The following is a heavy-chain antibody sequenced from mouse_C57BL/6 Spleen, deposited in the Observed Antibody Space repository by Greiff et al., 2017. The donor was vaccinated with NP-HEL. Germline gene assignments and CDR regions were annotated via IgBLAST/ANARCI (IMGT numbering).Heavy chain of an antibody. D-gene: IGHD1-1*01. CDR2: IDPSDSYT. J-gene: IGHJ2*01. V-gene: IGHV1-59*01. CDR1: GYTFTSYW. Sequence: VQLQQPGAELVRPGTSVKLSCKASGYTFTSYWMHWVKQRPGQGLEWIGVIDPSDSYTNYNQKFKGKATLTVDTSSSTAYMQLSSLTSEDSAVYYCARGARFMDYWGQGTTLTVSS. CDR3: ARGARFMDY.